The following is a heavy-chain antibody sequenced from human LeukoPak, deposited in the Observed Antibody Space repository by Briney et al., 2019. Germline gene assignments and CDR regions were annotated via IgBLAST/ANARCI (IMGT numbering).Heavy chain of an antibody. CDR1: GFTFSSYG. CDR2: IWYDGSNK. Sequence: GRSLRLSCAASGFTFSSYGMHWDRQAPGKGLEWVAVIWYDGSNKYYADSVKGRFTISRDNSKNTLYLQMNSLRAEDTAVYYCASMSSSWYLDYWGQGTLVTVSS. CDR3: ASMSSSWYLDY. D-gene: IGHD6-13*01. J-gene: IGHJ4*02. V-gene: IGHV3-33*01.